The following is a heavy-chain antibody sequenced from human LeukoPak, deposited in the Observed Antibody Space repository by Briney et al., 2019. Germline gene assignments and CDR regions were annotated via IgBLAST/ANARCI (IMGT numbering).Heavy chain of an antibody. V-gene: IGHV3-21*01. J-gene: IGHJ6*03. D-gene: IGHD3-3*01. CDR2: ISSSSYI. CDR1: GFTFSSYS. CDR3: AKEFYDFWSGYSKYYMDV. Sequence: SGGSLRLSCAASGFTFSSYSMNWVRQAPGKGLEWVSSISSSSYIYYADSVKGRFTISRDNSKNTLYLQMNSLRAEDTAVYYCAKEFYDFWSGYSKYYMDVWGKGTTVTVSS.